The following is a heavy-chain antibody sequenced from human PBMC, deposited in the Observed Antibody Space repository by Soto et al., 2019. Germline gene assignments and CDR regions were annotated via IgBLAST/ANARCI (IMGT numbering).Heavy chain of an antibody. CDR3: AREGMSCSGGSCYSYCYGMDV. J-gene: IGHJ6*02. CDR2: INSDGSST. CDR1: GFTFSSYW. Sequence: HPGGSLRLSCAASGFTFSSYWMHWVRQAPGKGLVWVSRINSDGSSTSYADSVKGRFTISRDNAKNTLYLQMNSLRAEDTAVYYCAREGMSCSGGSCYSYCYGMDVWGQGTTVTVSS. D-gene: IGHD2-15*01. V-gene: IGHV3-74*01.